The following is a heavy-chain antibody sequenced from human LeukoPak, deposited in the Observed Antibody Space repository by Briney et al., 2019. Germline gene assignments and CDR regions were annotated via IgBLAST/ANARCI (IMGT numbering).Heavy chain of an antibody. CDR1: GGSLSSGGYS. J-gene: IGHJ5*02. Sequence: KASETLSLTCAVSGGSLSSGGYSWSWIRQPPGKGLGWIGYIYHSGSTYYNPSLKSRVTISVDRSKNQFSLKLSSVTAADTAVYYCAAGGYSYPNWFDPWGQGTLVTVSS. CDR3: AAGGYSYPNWFDP. V-gene: IGHV4-30-2*01. CDR2: IYHSGST. D-gene: IGHD5-18*01.